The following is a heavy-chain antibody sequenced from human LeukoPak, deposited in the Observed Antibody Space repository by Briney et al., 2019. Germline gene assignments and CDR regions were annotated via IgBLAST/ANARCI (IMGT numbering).Heavy chain of an antibody. CDR3: ARGYGSGESIPFDS. CDR1: GFSFSNYA. V-gene: IGHV3-74*01. J-gene: IGHJ4*02. Sequence: GGSLRLSCAASGFSFSNYAMTWVRQAPGKGLVWVSRVESDGSSTSYADSVKGRFTISRDNARNTLYLQMNSLRPEDTAVYYCARGYGSGESIPFDSWGQGTLVTVSS. D-gene: IGHD3-10*01. CDR2: VESDGSST.